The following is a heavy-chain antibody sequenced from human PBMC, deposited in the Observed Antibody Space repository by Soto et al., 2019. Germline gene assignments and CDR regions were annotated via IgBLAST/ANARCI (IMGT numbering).Heavy chain of an antibody. J-gene: IGHJ3*02. CDR1: GFTFSSYA. D-gene: IGHD3-10*01. CDR2: ICGSGGST. V-gene: IGHV3-23*01. Sequence: GGSLRLSCAASGFTFSSYAMSWVRQAPGKGLEWVSAICGSGGSTYYADPVKGRFPISRDNSKNTLYLKMNRLRAEDTAVYYCAKDLTQGSGSISAFDIWGQGTMVTVSS. CDR3: AKDLTQGSGSISAFDI.